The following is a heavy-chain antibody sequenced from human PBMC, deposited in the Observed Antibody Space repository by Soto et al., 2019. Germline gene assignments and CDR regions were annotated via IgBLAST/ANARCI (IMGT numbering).Heavy chain of an antibody. CDR1: GFTFSSYS. V-gene: IGHV3-48*02. D-gene: IGHD5-12*01. J-gene: IGHJ4*02. CDR2: ISSSSSTI. CDR3: ASGYDAWLYYFDY. Sequence: EVQLVESGGGLVQPGGSLRLSCAASGFTFSSYSMNWVRQAPGTGLEWVSYISSSSSTIYYADSVKGRFTSSRDNAKNSLYLQMNSLRDEDTAVYYCASGYDAWLYYFDYWGQGTLVTVSS.